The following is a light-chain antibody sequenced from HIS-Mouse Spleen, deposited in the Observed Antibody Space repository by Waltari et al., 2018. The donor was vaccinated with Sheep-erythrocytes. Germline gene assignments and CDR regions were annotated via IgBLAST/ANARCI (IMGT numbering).Light chain of an antibody. CDR1: QGISSY. J-gene: IGKJ2*01. V-gene: IGKV1-8*01. CDR2: AAS. CDR3: QQYYSYPYT. Sequence: AIRMTQSPSSLSASTGDRVTITCRASQGISSYLAWYQQKPGKAPKLLIYAASTLQSGVPSRFSGIGSGTDFTLTISCLQSEDFATYYCQQYYSYPYTVGQGTKLGIK.